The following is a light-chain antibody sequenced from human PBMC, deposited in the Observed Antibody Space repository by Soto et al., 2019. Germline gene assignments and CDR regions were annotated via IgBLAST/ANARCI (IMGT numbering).Light chain of an antibody. V-gene: IGKV3-20*01. J-gene: IGKJ1*01. CDR3: QQYGSSPQT. CDR2: GAS. CDR1: QSVSSSY. Sequence: EIVLTQSPGTLSLSPGERATLSCRASQSVSSSYLAWYQQKPGQAPRLLIYGASSRATGIPDRFSGSGSGTDFTLTISRLEPEDFPGYDCQQYGSSPQTFGQGTKVDIK.